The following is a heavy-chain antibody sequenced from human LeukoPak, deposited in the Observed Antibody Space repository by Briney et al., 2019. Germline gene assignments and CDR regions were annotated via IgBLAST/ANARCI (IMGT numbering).Heavy chain of an antibody. V-gene: IGHV3-7*01. Sequence: GGSLRLSCAASGFTFSTYWMNWVRQTPGKGLEWVASIKEDGSEKYYVDSVKGRFTISRDNAKNSLYLQMSSLRAGDTAVYYCARRGYSFGSDYWGPGTLVTVSP. CDR3: ARRGYSFGSDY. CDR2: IKEDGSEK. D-gene: IGHD5-18*01. CDR1: GFTFSTYW. J-gene: IGHJ4*02.